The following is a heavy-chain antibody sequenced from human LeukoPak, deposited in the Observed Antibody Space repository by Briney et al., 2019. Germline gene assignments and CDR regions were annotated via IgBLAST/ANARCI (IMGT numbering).Heavy chain of an antibody. CDR1: GYTFTSYD. Sequence: ASVKVSCKASGYTFTSYDINWVRQATGQGLEWMGWMNPYTGQTAFAQKFQGRVTITRNTSISTAYMELSSLRSEDTAMYYCAREDYYDSGSNDYWGQGILVTVSS. J-gene: IGHJ4*02. CDR2: MNPYTGQT. V-gene: IGHV1-8*03. CDR3: AREDYYDSGSNDY. D-gene: IGHD3-22*01.